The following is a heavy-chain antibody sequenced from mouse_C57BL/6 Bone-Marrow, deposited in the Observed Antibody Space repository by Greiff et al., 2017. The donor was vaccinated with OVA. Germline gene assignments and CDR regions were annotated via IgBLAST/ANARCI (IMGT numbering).Heavy chain of an antibody. CDR1: GYTFTDYE. CDR3: TGPSRYYGNGHWYFDV. D-gene: IGHD1-1*01. V-gene: IGHV1-15*01. J-gene: IGHJ1*03. Sequence: VQLQQSGAELVRPGASVTLSCKASGYTFTDYEMHWVKQTPVHGLEWIGAIDPETGGTAYNQKFKGKAILTADKSSSTAYMELRSLTSEASAVYYDTGPSRYYGNGHWYFDVWGTGTTVTVSS. CDR2: IDPETGGT.